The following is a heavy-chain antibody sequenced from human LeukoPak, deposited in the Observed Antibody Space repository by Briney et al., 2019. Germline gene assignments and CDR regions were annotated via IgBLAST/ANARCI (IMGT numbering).Heavy chain of an antibody. CDR1: GFTFSDYY. D-gene: IGHD3-10*01. CDR3: TTARNMVRGVIPLDY. V-gene: IGHV3-15*01. Sequence: GGSLRLSCAASGFTFSDYYMSWIRQAPGKGLEWVGRIRSKTDGGTTDYAAPVKGRFTISRDDSKNTLYLQMNSLKTGDTAVYYCTTARNMVRGVIPLDYWGQGTLVTVSS. CDR2: IRSKTDGGTT. J-gene: IGHJ4*02.